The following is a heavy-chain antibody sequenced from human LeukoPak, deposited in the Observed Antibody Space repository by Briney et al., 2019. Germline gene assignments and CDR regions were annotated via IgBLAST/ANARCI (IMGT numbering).Heavy chain of an antibody. CDR3: TRGDGYNWA. Sequence: PGRSLILSCTASGFTFGDYAMSWVRQAPGKGLEWVGFIRSKAYGGTTEYAASVKGRFTISRDDSKSIAYLQMNSLKTEDTAVYYCTRGDGYNWAWGQGTLVTVSS. V-gene: IGHV3-49*04. CDR2: IRSKAYGGTT. D-gene: IGHD5-24*01. CDR1: GFTFGDYA. J-gene: IGHJ5*02.